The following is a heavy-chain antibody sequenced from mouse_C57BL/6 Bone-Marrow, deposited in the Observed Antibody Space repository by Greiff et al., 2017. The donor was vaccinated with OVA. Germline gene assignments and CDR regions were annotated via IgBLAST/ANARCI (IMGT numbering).Heavy chain of an antibody. J-gene: IGHJ4*01. V-gene: IGHV1-85*01. CDR2: IYPRDGST. D-gene: IGHD3-1*01. CDR1: GYTFTSYD. Sequence: VQGVESGPELVKPGASVKLSCKASGYTFTSYDINWVKQRPGQGLEWIGWIYPRDGSTKYNEKFKGKATLTVDTSSSTAYMELHSLTSEDAAVYFCARDGLYAMDYWGQGTSGTVSS. CDR3: ARDGLYAMDY.